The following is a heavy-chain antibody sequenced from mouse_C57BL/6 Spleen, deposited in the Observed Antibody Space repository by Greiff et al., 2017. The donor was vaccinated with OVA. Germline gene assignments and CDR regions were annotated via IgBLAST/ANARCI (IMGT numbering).Heavy chain of an antibody. CDR1: GFTFSSYA. CDR3: ARGGGTGDY. J-gene: IGHJ2*01. D-gene: IGHD4-1*01. V-gene: IGHV5-4*01. Sequence: EVQRVESGGGLVKPGGSLKLSCAASGFTFSSYAMSWVRQTPEKRLEWVATISDGGSYTYYPDNVKGRFTISRDNAKNNLYLQMSHLKSEDTAMYYCARGGGTGDYWGQGTTLTVSS. CDR2: ISDGGSYT.